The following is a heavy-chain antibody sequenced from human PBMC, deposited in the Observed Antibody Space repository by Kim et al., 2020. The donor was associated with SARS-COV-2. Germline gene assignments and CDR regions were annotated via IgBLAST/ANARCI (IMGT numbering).Heavy chain of an antibody. Sequence: DSVKGRFTISRDNSKNTLYLQMNSLRAEDTAVYYCARERSPGGEYNWFDPWGQGTLVTVSS. V-gene: IGHV3-30*01. CDR3: ARERSPGGEYNWFDP. J-gene: IGHJ5*02. D-gene: IGHD2-21*01.